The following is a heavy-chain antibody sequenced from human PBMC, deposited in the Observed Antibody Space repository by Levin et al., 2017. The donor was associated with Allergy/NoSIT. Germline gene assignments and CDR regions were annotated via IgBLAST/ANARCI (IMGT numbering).Heavy chain of an antibody. V-gene: IGHV1-18*01. Sequence: ASVKVSCKASGYTFTSYGISWVRQAPGQGLEWMGWISAYNGNTNYAQKLQGRVTMTTDTSTSTAYMELRSLRSDDTAVYYCARGIPYQAVLRYFDWPPHVGAGGMDVWGQGTTVTVSS. CDR2: ISAYNGNT. CDR3: ARGIPYQAVLRYFDWPPHVGAGGMDV. D-gene: IGHD3-9*01. CDR1: GYTFTSYG. J-gene: IGHJ6*02.